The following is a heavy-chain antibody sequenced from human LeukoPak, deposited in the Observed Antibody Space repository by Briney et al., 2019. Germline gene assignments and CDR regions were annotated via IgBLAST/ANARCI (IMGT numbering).Heavy chain of an antibody. J-gene: IGHJ3*02. CDR3: ARDGPGADACDM. CDR1: GDTFISYA. CDR2: IIPIFGTA. V-gene: IGHV1-69*13. Sequence: SVKVSCKASGDTFISYAISWVRQAPGQGLEWMGGIIPIFGTANYAQKFQGRVTITADESTSTAYMELSSLRSEDTAVYYCARDGPGADACDMWGQGTMVTV.